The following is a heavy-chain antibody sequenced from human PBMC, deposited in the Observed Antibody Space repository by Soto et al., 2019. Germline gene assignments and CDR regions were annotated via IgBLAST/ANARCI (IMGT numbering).Heavy chain of an antibody. CDR1: GFTFSSYG. D-gene: IGHD6-19*01. Sequence: QVQLVESGGGVVQPGRSLRLSCAASGFTFSSYGMHWVRQAPGKGLEWVAVISYDGSNKYYADSVKGRFTISRDNSKNTLYLQMNSLRAEDTVVYYCAKGRRSGWYSLGLDYWGQGTLVTVSS. V-gene: IGHV3-30*18. CDR2: ISYDGSNK. CDR3: AKGRRSGWYSLGLDY. J-gene: IGHJ4*02.